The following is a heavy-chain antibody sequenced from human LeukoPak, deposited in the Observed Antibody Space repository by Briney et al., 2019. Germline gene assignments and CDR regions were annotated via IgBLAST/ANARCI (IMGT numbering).Heavy chain of an antibody. CDR2: IYYSWTT. CDR1: GGSISSSNYY. V-gene: IGHV4-39*01. Sequence: SETLSLTCTVSGGSISSSNYYWGWIRQPPGKGLEWIGSIYYSWTTYSNPSLKSRVIISVDTSKTQFSLKLSSVSAADAAVYYCTRRASGGPIDYWGQGTLVTVSS. D-gene: IGHD3-3*01. J-gene: IGHJ4*02. CDR3: TRRASGGPIDY.